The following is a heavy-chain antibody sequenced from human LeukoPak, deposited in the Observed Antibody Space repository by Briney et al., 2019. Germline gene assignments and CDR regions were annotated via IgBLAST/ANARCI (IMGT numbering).Heavy chain of an antibody. CDR2: MNPNSGNT. Sequence: ASVKVSCKASGYTFTSYDINWVRQATGQGLEWMGWMNPNSGNTGYAQKFQGRVTITRNTSISTAYMELSSLRSEDTAVYYCASERDTAQKGTLFDYWGQGTLVTVSS. J-gene: IGHJ4*02. D-gene: IGHD5-18*01. V-gene: IGHV1-8*03. CDR3: ASERDTAQKGTLFDY. CDR1: GYTFTSYD.